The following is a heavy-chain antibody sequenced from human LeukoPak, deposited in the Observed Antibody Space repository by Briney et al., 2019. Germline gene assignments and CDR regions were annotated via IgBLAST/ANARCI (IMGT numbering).Heavy chain of an antibody. D-gene: IGHD3-22*01. CDR3: AKPSYSYYDTSGYYS. CDR2: IGGSGTRT. V-gene: IGHV3-23*01. J-gene: IGHJ5*02. Sequence: GGSLRLSCSASGFTFTTYGMNWVRQAPGKGLEWVSGIGGSGTRTYYADSVKGRFTISRDNSKNTLYLQMNSLRAEDTAVYYCAKPSYSYYDTSGYYSWGQGTLVTVSS. CDR1: GFTFTTYG.